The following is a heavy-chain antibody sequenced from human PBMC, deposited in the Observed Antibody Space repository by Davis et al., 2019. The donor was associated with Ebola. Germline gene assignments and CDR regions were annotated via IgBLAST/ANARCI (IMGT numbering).Heavy chain of an antibody. J-gene: IGHJ4*02. CDR2: IKQDGSEK. D-gene: IGHD2-2*01. CDR1: GFTFSSYW. CDR3: ARDHCTSTSCYPDY. V-gene: IGHV3-7*01. Sequence: PGGSLRLSCAASGFTFSSYWMSWVRQAPGKGLEWVANIKQDGSEKYYVDSVKGRFTISRDNAKNSLYLQMNSLRAEDTAVYYCARDHCTSTSCYPDYWGQGTLVTVSS.